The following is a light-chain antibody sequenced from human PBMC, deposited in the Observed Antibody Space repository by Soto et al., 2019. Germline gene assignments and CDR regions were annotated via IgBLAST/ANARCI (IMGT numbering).Light chain of an antibody. Sequence: DIQMTQSPSTLPASVGDRVTITCRASQSISNWLAWYQQKPGTAPKVLIYHASNLQSGVPSRFSGSGSGTDLTLTISRLEPEDFAVYYCQQYGSSPPTYGQGTKVDIK. CDR3: QQYGSSPPT. CDR1: QSISNW. J-gene: IGKJ1*01. V-gene: IGKV1-5*01. CDR2: HAS.